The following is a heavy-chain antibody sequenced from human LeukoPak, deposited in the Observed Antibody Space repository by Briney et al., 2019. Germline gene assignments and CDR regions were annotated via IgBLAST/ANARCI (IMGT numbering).Heavy chain of an antibody. CDR3: ARRDYYDSSGYYSNWFDP. CDR2: IYPGDSDT. CDR1: GYSFTSYW. V-gene: IGHV5-51*01. J-gene: IGHJ5*02. Sequence: GESLKISCKGSGYSFTSYWIGWVRQMPGKGLEWMGIIYPGDSDTRYSPSFQGQVTISTDKSISTAYLQWSSLKASDTAMYYCARRDYYDSSGYYSNWFDPWGQGTLVTVSS. D-gene: IGHD3-22*01.